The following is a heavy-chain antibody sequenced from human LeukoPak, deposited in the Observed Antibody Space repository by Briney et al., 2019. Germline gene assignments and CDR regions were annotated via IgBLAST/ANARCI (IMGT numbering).Heavy chain of an antibody. Sequence: GGSLRLSCAASGFTFSSYGMHWVRQAPGEGLEWVAVISYDGSNKYYADSVKGRFTISRDNSKNTLYLQMNSLRAEDTAVYYCAKDRDWASAVGTDFEYWGQGTLVTVSS. D-gene: IGHD6-13*01. J-gene: IGHJ4*02. V-gene: IGHV3-30*18. CDR1: GFTFSSYG. CDR2: ISYDGSNK. CDR3: AKDRDWASAVGTDFEY.